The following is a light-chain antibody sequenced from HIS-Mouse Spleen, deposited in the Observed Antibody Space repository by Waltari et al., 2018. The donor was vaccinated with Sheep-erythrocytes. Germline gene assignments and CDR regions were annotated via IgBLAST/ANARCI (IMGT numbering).Light chain of an antibody. Sequence: QSVLTQPPSVSEAPRQRVTIPCSGSSSNIGNNAVNWYKQLPGKAPKLLIYYDDLLPSGVSDRFSGSKSGTSASLAISGLQSEDEADYYCAAWDDSLNGWVFGGGTKLTVL. CDR3: AAWDDSLNGWV. CDR2: YDD. J-gene: IGLJ3*02. CDR1: SSNIGNNA. V-gene: IGLV1-36*01.